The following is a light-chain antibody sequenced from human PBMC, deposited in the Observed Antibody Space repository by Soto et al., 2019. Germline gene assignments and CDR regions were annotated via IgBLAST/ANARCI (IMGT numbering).Light chain of an antibody. CDR3: QQYNNWPQT. CDR2: AAS. J-gene: IGKJ1*01. Sequence: DIQMTQSRSSLSASVGDRVTITCRASQSISSYLNWYQQKPGKAPKLLIYAASSLQSGVPSRFSGSGSGTEFTLTISSLQSEDFAVYYCQQYNNWPQTVGQGTKVDI. V-gene: IGKV1-39*01. CDR1: QSISSY.